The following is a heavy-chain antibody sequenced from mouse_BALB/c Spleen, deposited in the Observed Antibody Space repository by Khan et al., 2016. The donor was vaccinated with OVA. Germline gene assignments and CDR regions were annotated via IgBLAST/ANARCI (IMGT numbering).Heavy chain of an antibody. CDR2: ITYRGST. CDR3: ARWFAY. J-gene: IGHJ3*01. CDR1: GYSITSDYA. Sequence: EVQLVESGPGLVKPSQSLSLTCTVTGYSITSDYAWNWIRQFPGNKLEWLGYITYRGSTSYIPSLKGRISITRDTSKNQFFLQLNSVTTEDTATYYCARWFAYWGQGTLVTVSA. V-gene: IGHV3-2*02.